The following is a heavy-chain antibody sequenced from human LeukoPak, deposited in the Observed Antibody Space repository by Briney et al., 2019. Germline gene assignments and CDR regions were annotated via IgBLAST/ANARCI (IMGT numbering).Heavy chain of an antibody. CDR2: MNPNSGNT. D-gene: IGHD6-13*01. J-gene: IGHJ6*03. V-gene: IGHV1-8*01. CDR1: GYTFTSYD. Sequence: ASVKVSCKASGYTFTSYDINWVRQATGQGLEWMGWMNPNSGNTGYAQKFQGRVTMTRNTSISTAYMELSSLRSEDTAVYYCARGKLAAAYYYYYMDVWGKGTTVTVSS. CDR3: ARGKLAAAYYYYYMDV.